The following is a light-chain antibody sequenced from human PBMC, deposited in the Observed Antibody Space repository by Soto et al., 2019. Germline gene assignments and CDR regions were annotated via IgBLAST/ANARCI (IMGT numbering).Light chain of an antibody. V-gene: IGKV3-20*01. Sequence: EIVLTQSPGTLSLSPGERATLSGRVSHSVSSSYFAWYQQKPGQAPRLLFFGASSRATGIPDRFSGSGSGTDFTLTISSLEPEDFAVYYCQQYGSSPQTFGQGTMVDI. CDR1: HSVSSSY. CDR2: GAS. J-gene: IGKJ1*01. CDR3: QQYGSSPQT.